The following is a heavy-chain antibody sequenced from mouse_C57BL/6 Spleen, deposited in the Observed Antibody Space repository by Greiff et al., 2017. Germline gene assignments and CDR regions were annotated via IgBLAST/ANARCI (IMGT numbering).Heavy chain of an antibody. J-gene: IGHJ3*01. D-gene: IGHD2-5*01. CDR2: IYPGSGNT. CDR1: GYSLTSYY. CDR3: ASRLYSNPEGFAY. Sequence: QVQLQQSGPELVKPGASVKISCKASGYSLTSYYIHWVKQRPGQGLEWIGWIYPGSGNTKYNEKFKGKATLTADTSSSTAYVQLSSLTSEDAAVYYCASRLYSNPEGFAYWGQGTLVTVSA. V-gene: IGHV1-66*01.